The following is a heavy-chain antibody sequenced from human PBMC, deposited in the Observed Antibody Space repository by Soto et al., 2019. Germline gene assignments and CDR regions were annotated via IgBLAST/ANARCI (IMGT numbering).Heavy chain of an antibody. V-gene: IGHV1-46*01. CDR3: ARGGDDSRLEQALDV. D-gene: IGHD3-16*01. Sequence: QVQLVQSGAEMKKPGASLKVSCKASGYLFTIYYMHWVRQAPGQGLEWMGVRNPSGGLTHYAQKFQGRLSFTGDTSTSTMYMELSGLRSDDTAIYYCARGGDDSRLEQALDVWGQGTTVIVSS. CDR1: GYLFTIYY. CDR2: RNPSGGLT. J-gene: IGHJ6*02.